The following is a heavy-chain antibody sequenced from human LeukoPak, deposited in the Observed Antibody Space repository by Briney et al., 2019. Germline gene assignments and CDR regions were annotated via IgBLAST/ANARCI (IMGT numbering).Heavy chain of an antibody. CDR3: ARGTQSRSSSSYYYYYYYMDV. V-gene: IGHV1-2*02. D-gene: IGHD6-6*01. CDR2: INPNSGGT. Sequence: ASVKVSCKGSGYTFTGFYMPWVRHAPGQGLEWMGWINPNSGGTNYAQKFQGRVTMTRDTSISTAYLELSRLRSDDTAVYYCARGTQSRSSSSYYYYYYYMDVWGKGTTVTVSS. CDR1: GYTFTGFY. J-gene: IGHJ6*03.